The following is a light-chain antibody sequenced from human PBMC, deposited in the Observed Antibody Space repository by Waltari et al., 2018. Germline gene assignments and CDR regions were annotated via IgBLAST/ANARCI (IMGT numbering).Light chain of an antibody. CDR1: QTITGSW. CDR2: GAS. Sequence: EIVLTQSPGTLSVSPGERVTVSCRASQTITGSWLTWYHQKPGQAPRLLIYGASNRAPGIPARFSGSGSGPDCTLTISRLEPEDSAVYYCQQYDGSVVTFGGGTKVEIK. V-gene: IGKV3-20*01. CDR3: QQYDGSVVT. J-gene: IGKJ4*01.